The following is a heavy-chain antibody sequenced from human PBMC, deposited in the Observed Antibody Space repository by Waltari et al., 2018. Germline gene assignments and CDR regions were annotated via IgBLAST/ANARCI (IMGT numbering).Heavy chain of an antibody. Sequence: EMRVVACGGGLVKPGGSLRLSCVGSEFTFSHAWICWVRQAPGKGLEWVGRIRNKADGETTDYAAPVKGRFTISRDDSKDTLYLQMNSLKTEDTAVYYCTVLRGYCSGGCTDVWGQGTTVTVSS. CDR3: TVLRGYCSGGCTDV. D-gene: IGHD2-15*01. V-gene: IGHV3-15*01. J-gene: IGHJ6*02. CDR1: EFTFSHAW. CDR2: IRNKADGETT.